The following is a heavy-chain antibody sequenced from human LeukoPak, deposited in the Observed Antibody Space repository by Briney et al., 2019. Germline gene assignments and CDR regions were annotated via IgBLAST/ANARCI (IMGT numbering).Heavy chain of an antibody. Sequence: GGSLRPSCAASGFTFSSYWMHWVRQAPGKGLVWVSRINSDGSSTSYADSVKGRFTISRDNAKNTLYLQMNSLRAEDTAVYYCARRGRGSGSYYLLWGRGTQVTVSS. CDR3: ARRGRGSGSYYLL. V-gene: IGHV3-74*01. J-gene: IGHJ2*01. CDR2: INSDGSST. D-gene: IGHD3-10*01. CDR1: GFTFSSYW.